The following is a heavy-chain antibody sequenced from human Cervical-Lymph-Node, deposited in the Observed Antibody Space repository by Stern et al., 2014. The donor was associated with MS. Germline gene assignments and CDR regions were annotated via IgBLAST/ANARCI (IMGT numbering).Heavy chain of an antibody. D-gene: IGHD6-13*01. V-gene: IGHV1-69*01. J-gene: IGHJ5*02. Sequence: VQLVESGAEVTKPGSSVQVSCKAYGGTFRKFPSSWVRQAPGQGIEWMGGLFPGCGTPTYAQEFRGRVTITADVSTSTVYMELSSLRSDDTAVYYCALSSETSDRWYSLGYDLWGQGTLVTVSS. CDR1: GGTFRKFP. CDR3: ALSSETSDRWYSLGYDL. CDR2: LFPGCGTP.